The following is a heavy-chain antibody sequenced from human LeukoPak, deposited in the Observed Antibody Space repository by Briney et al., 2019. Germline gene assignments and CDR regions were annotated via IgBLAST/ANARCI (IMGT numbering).Heavy chain of an antibody. CDR1: GFDVKSHD. CDR3: AKVRRSVAYDY. J-gene: IGHJ4*02. Sequence: GGSLRLSCAASGFDVKSHDIHWVRQPIGKGLGWVSSIESPRDIYYAGSVKGRFTISREDAENSVYLQMNNLRVEDTAIYYCAKVRRSVAYDYWGRGTLVTVSS. CDR2: IESPRDI. V-gene: IGHV3-13*01.